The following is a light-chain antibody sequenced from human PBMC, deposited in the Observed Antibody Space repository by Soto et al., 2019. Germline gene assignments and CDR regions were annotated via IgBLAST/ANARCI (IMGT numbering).Light chain of an antibody. CDR2: ASY. Sequence: DIQLTQSPSFLSASVGDRVTITCRASQGIRRYLAWYQRKPGKAPKLLIYASYYLQSGVPSRFPGSDSGTEFTLTITGLQPEAFATYYCQQVKTFPPTFGQGTKVEIK. CDR1: QGIRRY. J-gene: IGKJ1*01. V-gene: IGKV1-9*01. CDR3: QQVKTFPPT.